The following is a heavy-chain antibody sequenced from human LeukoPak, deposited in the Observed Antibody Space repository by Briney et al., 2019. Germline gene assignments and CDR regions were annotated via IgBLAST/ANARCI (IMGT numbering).Heavy chain of an antibody. Sequence: PGGSLRLSCAASGFTFSTYWMSWVRQAPGKGLEWVANIKEDGSDKNYAASVKGRFTSSRDNAKNSLYLQMNSLRAEDTAVYYCARGYTCGYWGQGTLV. D-gene: IGHD5-18*01. CDR2: IKEDGSDK. V-gene: IGHV3-7*04. CDR3: ARGYTCGY. J-gene: IGHJ4*02. CDR1: GFTFSTYW.